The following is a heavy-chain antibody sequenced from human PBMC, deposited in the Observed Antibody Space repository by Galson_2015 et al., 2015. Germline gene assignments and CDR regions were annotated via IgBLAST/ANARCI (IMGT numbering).Heavy chain of an antibody. CDR3: SREQWLVAGVYFDY. CDR2: IRSKAYGGTT. V-gene: IGHV3-49*04. J-gene: IGHJ4*02. Sequence: SLRLSCAGSGFIFGDYSMSWVRQAPGKGLEWVGFIRSKAYGGTTEYAASVKGRFTISRDDSKSIAYLQMNSLETEDTAVYYCSREQWLVAGVYFDYWGQGALVTVPS. D-gene: IGHD6-19*01. CDR1: GFIFGDYS.